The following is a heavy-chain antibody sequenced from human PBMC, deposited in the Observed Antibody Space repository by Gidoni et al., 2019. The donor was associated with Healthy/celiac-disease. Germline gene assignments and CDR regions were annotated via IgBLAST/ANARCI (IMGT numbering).Heavy chain of an antibody. V-gene: IGHV3-30-3*01. CDR1: TFSSYA. D-gene: IGHD2-2*01. CDR3: ARDDCSSTSCFDPDYYYYYGMDV. CDR2: ISYDGSNK. J-gene: IGHJ6*02. Sequence: TFSSYAMHWVRQAPGKGLEWVAVISYDGSNKYYADSVKGRFTISRDNSKNTLYLQMNSLRAEDTAVYYCARDDCSSTSCFDPDYYYYYGMDVWGQGTTVTVSS.